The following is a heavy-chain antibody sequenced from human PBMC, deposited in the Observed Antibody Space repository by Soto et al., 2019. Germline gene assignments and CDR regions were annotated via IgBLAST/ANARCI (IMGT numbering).Heavy chain of an antibody. CDR3: AKERGYSYGTLGY. Sequence: QVQLVESGGGVVQPGRSLRLSCAASGFTFSSYAMHWVRQAPGKGLEWVAVISYDGSNKYYADSVKGRFTISRDNSKNTQYLQMNSLRAEDTAVYYCAKERGYSYGTLGYWGQGTLVTVSS. J-gene: IGHJ4*02. D-gene: IGHD5-18*01. CDR1: GFTFSSYA. V-gene: IGHV3-30-3*01. CDR2: ISYDGSNK.